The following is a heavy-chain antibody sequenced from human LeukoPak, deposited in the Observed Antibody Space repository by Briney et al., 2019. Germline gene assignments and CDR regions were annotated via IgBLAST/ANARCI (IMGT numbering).Heavy chain of an antibody. D-gene: IGHD4-17*01. J-gene: IGHJ4*02. CDR2: ISWNSGSI. CDR1: GFTFDDCA. CDR3: AKEAYGDLPYFDY. V-gene: IGHV3-9*01. Sequence: GGSLRLSCAASGFTFDDCAMHWVRQAPGKGLERVSGISWNSGSIGYADSVKGRFTISRDNAKNSLYLQMNSLRAEDTALYYCAKEAYGDLPYFDYWGQGTLVTVSS.